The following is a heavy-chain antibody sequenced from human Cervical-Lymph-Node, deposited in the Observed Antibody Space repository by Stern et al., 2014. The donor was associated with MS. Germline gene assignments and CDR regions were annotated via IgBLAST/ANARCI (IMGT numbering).Heavy chain of an antibody. D-gene: IGHD4-11*01. J-gene: IGHJ6*02. V-gene: IGHV5-51*01. CDR2: IYPGDSDT. Sequence: VQLGQSGAEVKKPGESLKISCKGSGYSFTSHWIGWVRQMPGKGLEGMGMIYPGDSDTKYSPSFQGQVTISADKSISTAYLQWSSLKASDTAIYYCARHQTDYKGRDYYYYGMDVWGQGTTVTVSS. CDR1: GYSFTSHW. CDR3: ARHQTDYKGRDYYYYGMDV.